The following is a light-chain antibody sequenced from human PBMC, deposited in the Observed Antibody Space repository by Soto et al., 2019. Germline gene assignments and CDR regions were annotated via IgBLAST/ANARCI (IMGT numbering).Light chain of an antibody. CDR2: KVS. CDR1: QSLVHSDGNTY. CDR3: QHYGASLT. Sequence: DVVMTQSPLSLPVTLGQPASISCRSSQSLVHSDGNTYLNWFHQRPGQSPRRLIYKVSNRDSGVPDRFSGSGSGTDFTLTIDGVEPGDFAVYYCQHYGASLTFGGGTKVEIK. V-gene: IGKV2-30*02. J-gene: IGKJ4*01.